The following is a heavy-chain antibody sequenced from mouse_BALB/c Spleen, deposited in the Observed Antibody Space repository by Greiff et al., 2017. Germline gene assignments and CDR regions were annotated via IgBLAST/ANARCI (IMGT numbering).Heavy chain of an antibody. Sequence: EVKVEESGGGLVQPGGSLRLSCATSGFTFTDYYMSWVRQPPGKALEWLGFIRNKANGYTTEYSASVKGRFTISRDNSQSILYLQMNTLRAEDSATYYCARDMDYGSSYWYFDVWGAGTTVTVSS. CDR3: ARDMDYGSSYWYFDV. CDR2: IRNKANGYTT. J-gene: IGHJ1*01. D-gene: IGHD1-1*01. V-gene: IGHV7-3*02. CDR1: GFTFTDYY.